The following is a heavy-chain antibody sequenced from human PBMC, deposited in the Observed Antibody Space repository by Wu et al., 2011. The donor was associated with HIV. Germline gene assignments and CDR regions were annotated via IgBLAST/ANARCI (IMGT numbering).Heavy chain of an antibody. CDR1: GYTFTNYD. J-gene: IGHJ4*02. Sequence: QVQLVQSGAEVKKPGASVKVSCKASGYTFTNYDINWVRQAPGEGLEWMGRIIPILETPNYAQKFQGRVTITADESTSTAYMELSSLRSEDTAVYYCVGPRGYSYGSFDYWGQGTLVTVSS. CDR2: IIPILETP. V-gene: IGHV1-69*18. CDR3: VGPRGYSYGSFDY. D-gene: IGHD5-18*01.